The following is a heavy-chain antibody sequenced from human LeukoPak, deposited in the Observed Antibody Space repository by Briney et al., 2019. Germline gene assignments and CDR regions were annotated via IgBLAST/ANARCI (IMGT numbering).Heavy chain of an antibody. V-gene: IGHV4-61*02. CDR3: ASGAAKGVFDY. D-gene: IGHD2-15*01. Sequence: SQTLSLTCTVSGGSISSGSYYWSWIRQPAGKGLEWIGRIYTSGSTNYNPSLKSRVTISVDTSKNQFSLKLSSVTAADTAVYYCASGAAKGVFDYWGQGTLVTVSS. CDR2: IYTSGST. J-gene: IGHJ4*02. CDR1: GGSISSGSYY.